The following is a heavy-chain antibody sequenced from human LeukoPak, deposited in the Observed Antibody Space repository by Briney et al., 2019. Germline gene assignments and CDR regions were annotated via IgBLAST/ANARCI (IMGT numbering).Heavy chain of an antibody. CDR2: ISASGGST. V-gene: IGHV3-23*01. D-gene: IGHD3-10*01. CDR1: GFTFSTYV. J-gene: IGHJ5*02. CDR3: AKFQLTYASGSRPFDP. Sequence: GGSLRLSCAASGFTFSTYVMSWVRQAPGKGLDWVSSISASGGSTYYADSVKGRFTISRDNSKNTLYLQMKRLRAEDTALYYCAKFQLTYASGSRPFDPWGQGTLVTVSS.